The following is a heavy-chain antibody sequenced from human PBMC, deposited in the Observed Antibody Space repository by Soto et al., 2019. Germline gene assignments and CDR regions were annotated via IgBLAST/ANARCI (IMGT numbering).Heavy chain of an antibody. D-gene: IGHD3-16*01. CDR2: IYYNGNT. CDR3: ARQTGVFGHYFDY. J-gene: IGHJ4*02. CDR1: GGSITSSSYY. Sequence: QLRLQEAGPGLVKPSETLSLTCTVSGGSITSSSYYWGWVRQPPGKGPEWIGAIYYNGNTYYNPSLKSRVPLSVDTSKDQFSLKLNSATAADTAMYYCARQTGVFGHYFDYWGQGILVTVSS. V-gene: IGHV4-39*01.